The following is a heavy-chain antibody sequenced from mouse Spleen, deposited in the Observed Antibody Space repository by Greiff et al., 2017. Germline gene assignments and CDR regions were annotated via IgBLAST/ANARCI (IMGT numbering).Heavy chain of an antibody. CDR2: IYPGDGDT. J-gene: IGHJ1*01. CDR3: AREEAYYGNYGWYFDV. D-gene: IGHD2-10*01. V-gene: IGHV1-82*01. Sequence: VQLQQSGPELVKPGASVKISCKASGYAFSSSWMNWVKQRPGKGLEWIGRIYPGDGDTNYNGKFKGKATLTADKSSSTAYMQLSSLTSEDSAVYFCAREEAYYGNYGWYFDVWGAGTTVTVSS. CDR1: GYAFSSSW.